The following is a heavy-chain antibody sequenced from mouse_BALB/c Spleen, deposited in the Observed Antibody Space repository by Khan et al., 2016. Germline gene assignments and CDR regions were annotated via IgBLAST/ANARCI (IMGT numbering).Heavy chain of an antibody. CDR1: GFDFSRYW. Sequence: EVKLLESGGGLVQPGGSLKLSCVASGFDFSRYWMSWVRQAPGKGLEWIGEINPDSSTINYTPSLKDKFIISRDNANNTLYLQMSKVRSEDTALYYCAGLHYYGRFAYWGQGTLVTVSA. J-gene: IGHJ3*01. V-gene: IGHV4-1*02. D-gene: IGHD1-2*01. CDR2: INPDSSTI. CDR3: AGLHYYGRFAY.